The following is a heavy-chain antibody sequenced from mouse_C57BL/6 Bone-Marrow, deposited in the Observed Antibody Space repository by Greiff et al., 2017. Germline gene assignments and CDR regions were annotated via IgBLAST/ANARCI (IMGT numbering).Heavy chain of an antibody. V-gene: IGHV1-62-2*01. D-gene: IGHD1-1*01. CDR2: FYPGSGSI. Sequence: QVQLQQSGAELVKPGASVKLSCKASGYTFTEYTIHWVKQRSGRGLEWIGWFYPGSGSIKYNEKFKGKATLTADKSSSTAYMELSRLTSEDSAVYCCARHEERGYCYGPAWLAYWGQGTRVTVSA. J-gene: IGHJ3*01. CDR3: ARHEERGYCYGPAWLAY. CDR1: GYTFTEYT.